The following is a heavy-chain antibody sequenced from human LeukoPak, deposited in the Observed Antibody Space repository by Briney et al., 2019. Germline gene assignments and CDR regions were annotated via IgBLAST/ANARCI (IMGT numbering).Heavy chain of an antibody. CDR3: ARSPRNTVTTLDP. J-gene: IGHJ5*02. D-gene: IGHD4-17*01. CDR1: GASISSYY. V-gene: IGHV4-59*08. CDR2: IYYSGTT. Sequence: SETLSLTCIVSGASISSYYWSWIRQPPGKGLEWIGCIYYSGTTNYNPSLKSRVTISVDTSKNQFSLKLNSVTAADTAVYYCARSPRNTVTTLDPWGKGTLVTVSS.